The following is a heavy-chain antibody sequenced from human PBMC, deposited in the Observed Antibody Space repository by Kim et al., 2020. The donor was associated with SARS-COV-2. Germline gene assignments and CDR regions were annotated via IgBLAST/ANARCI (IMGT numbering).Heavy chain of an antibody. CDR3: ARTSIAAPQARYGMDV. D-gene: IGHD6-6*01. V-gene: IGHV4-34*01. Sequence: SLKSRVTISVDTAKSQCALKLSSVTAADTAVYYCARTSIAAPQARYGMDVWGQGTTVTVSS. J-gene: IGHJ6*02.